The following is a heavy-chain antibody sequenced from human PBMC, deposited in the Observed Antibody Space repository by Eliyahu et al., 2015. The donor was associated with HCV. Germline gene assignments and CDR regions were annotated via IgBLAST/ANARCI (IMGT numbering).Heavy chain of an antibody. V-gene: IGHV3-11*01. Sequence: QVQLVESGGGLVKPGGSLXLSXSXXGFTFSDXYMSWIRQAPGKGLEWVSYISGSGSSTFYADSVKGRFTISRDNAKHSLYLQMNSLRADDTAVYYCAKDRDAFDIWGQGTMVTVSS. CDR1: GFTFSDXY. J-gene: IGHJ3*02. CDR2: ISGSGSST. CDR3: AKDRDAFDI.